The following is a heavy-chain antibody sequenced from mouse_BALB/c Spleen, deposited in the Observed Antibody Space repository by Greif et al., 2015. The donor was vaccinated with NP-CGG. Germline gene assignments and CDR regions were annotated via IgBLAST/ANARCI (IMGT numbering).Heavy chain of an antibody. CDR2: IWSGGST. CDR3: ASYDGYYGAMDY. D-gene: IGHD2-3*01. Sequence: QVQLQQPGPGLVQPSQSLSITCTVSGFSLTSYGVHWVRQSPGKGLEWLGVIWSGGSTDYNAAFISRLSISKDNSKSQVFFKMNSLQANDTAIYYCASYDGYYGAMDYWGQGTSVTVSS. J-gene: IGHJ4*01. CDR1: GFSLTSYG. V-gene: IGHV2-2*02.